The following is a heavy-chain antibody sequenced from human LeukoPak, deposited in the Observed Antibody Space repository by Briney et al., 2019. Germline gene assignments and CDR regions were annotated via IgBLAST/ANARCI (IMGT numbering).Heavy chain of an antibody. D-gene: IGHD1-1*01. V-gene: IGHV1-46*01. CDR3: VREVLSNFDY. Sequence: GASVKVSCKASGYTFTSYYIHWVRQAPGQGLEWLAIINCGTDDITYALEFQGAVAMTRDTSTSTVYMELSSLRSEDTAVYYCVREVLSNFDYWGQGTLVTVSP. J-gene: IGHJ4*02. CDR2: INCGTDDI. CDR1: GYTFTSYY.